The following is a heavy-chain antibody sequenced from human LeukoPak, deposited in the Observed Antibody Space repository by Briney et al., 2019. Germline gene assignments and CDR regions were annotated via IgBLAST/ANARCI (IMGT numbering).Heavy chain of an antibody. D-gene: IGHD1-26*01. Sequence: GGSLRLSCAASGFTFSSYGMSWVRQAPGKGLEWVSAISGSGSSTYYAASVKGRFTISRDNSKNTLYLQMNSLRAEDTAVYYCAKDDGGSYYPYYYYMDVWGKGTTVTISS. CDR3: AKDDGGSYYPYYYYMDV. CDR2: ISGSGSST. J-gene: IGHJ6*03. V-gene: IGHV3-23*01. CDR1: GFTFSSYG.